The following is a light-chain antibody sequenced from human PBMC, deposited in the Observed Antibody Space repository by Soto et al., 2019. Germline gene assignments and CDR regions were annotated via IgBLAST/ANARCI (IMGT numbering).Light chain of an antibody. CDR3: QQYHNWWT. J-gene: IGKJ1*01. V-gene: IGKV1-39*01. Sequence: DIQMTQSPSSLSASVGDRVTITCRASQSISSYLNWYQQKPGKAPKLLIYAASSLQSGVPSRFSGSGSGTDFTLTISSLQPEDFAVYYCQQYHNWWTFGQGTKVEIK. CDR2: AAS. CDR1: QSISSY.